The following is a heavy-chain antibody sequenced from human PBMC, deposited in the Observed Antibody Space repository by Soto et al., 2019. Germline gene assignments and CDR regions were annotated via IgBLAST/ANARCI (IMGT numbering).Heavy chain of an antibody. CDR3: AREVGTAGNYYYYYYGMDV. CDR1: GYTFTSYY. D-gene: IGHD5-18*01. Sequence: ASVKVSCKASGYTFTSYYMHWVRQAPGQGLEWMGIINPSGGSTSYAQKFQGRVTMTRDTSTSTVYMELSSLRSEDTAVYYCAREVGTAGNYYYYYYGMDVWGQGTTVTVSS. CDR2: INPSGGST. J-gene: IGHJ6*02. V-gene: IGHV1-46*01.